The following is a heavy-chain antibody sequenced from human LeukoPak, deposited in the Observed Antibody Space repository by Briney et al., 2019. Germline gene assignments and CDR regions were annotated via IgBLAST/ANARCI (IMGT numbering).Heavy chain of an antibody. Sequence: SETLCLTCAVYGGSFSGYYWSWIRQPPGKGLEWIGEINHSGSTNYNPSLKSRVTISVDTSKNQFSLKLSSVTTADTAVYYCARLRMGDGYPTDYWGQGTLVTVSS. CDR3: ARLRMGDGYPTDY. CDR1: GGSFSGYY. D-gene: IGHD5-24*01. J-gene: IGHJ4*02. V-gene: IGHV4-34*01. CDR2: INHSGST.